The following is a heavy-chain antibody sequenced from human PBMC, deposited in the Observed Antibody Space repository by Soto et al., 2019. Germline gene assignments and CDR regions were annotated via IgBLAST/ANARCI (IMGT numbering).Heavy chain of an antibody. D-gene: IGHD6-13*01. CDR1: GGSISSGGYT. CDR3: ARARGSDSSSWYKQFDY. Sequence: QVQLQESGSGLVKPSQTLSLTCAVSGGSISSGGYTWTWIRQSPGLGLEWIGYISHRGSTSYNPSLKSRVTISVDLSRNQSSLKLTSVIAADTAVYFCARARGSDSSSWYKQFDYWGQGALVTVSS. J-gene: IGHJ4*02. CDR2: ISHRGST. V-gene: IGHV4-30-2*06.